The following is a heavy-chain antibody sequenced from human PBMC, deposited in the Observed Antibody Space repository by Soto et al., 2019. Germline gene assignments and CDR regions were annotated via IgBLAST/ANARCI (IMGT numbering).Heavy chain of an antibody. Sequence: QVQLVQSGPEVKTPGASVRVSCKTSGYTFGANYIHWVLQAPRQGLEWMGWVSPLSGVTNLAQRFQGRLTWTRDTSITTDFMELRWLRSDDTALNICAREFDSGDLGLGLWGHVTTVFVSS. J-gene: IGHJ6*02. CDR3: AREFDSGDLGLGL. V-gene: IGHV1-2*02. CDR2: VSPLSGVT. CDR1: GYTFGANY. D-gene: IGHD2-21*01.